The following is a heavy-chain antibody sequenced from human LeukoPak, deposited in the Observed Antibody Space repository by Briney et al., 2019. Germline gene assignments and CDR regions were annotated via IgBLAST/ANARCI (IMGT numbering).Heavy chain of an antibody. CDR3: ARGRYCSGGSCYAFDY. Sequence: SETLSLTCAVYGGSFSGYYWSWIRQPPGKGLEWIGEINHSGSTNYNPSLKSRVTISVDTSKNQFSLKLSSVTAADTAVHYCARGRYCSGGSCYAFDYWGQGTLVTVSS. V-gene: IGHV4-34*01. J-gene: IGHJ4*02. CDR2: INHSGST. CDR1: GGSFSGYY. D-gene: IGHD2-15*01.